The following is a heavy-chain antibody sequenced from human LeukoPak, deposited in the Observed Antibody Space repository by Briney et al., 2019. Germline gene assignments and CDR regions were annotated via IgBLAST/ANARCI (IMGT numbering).Heavy chain of an antibody. CDR2: IYYSGST. D-gene: IGHD2-2*01. V-gene: IGHV4-59*01. CDR1: GGSISSYY. J-gene: IGHJ5*02. Sequence: SETLSPTCTVSGGSISSYYWSWIRQPPGKGLEWIGYIYYSGSTNYNPSLKSRVTISVDTSKNQFSLELSSVTAADTAVYYCARDLLGRYCSSTSCHNWFDPWGQGTLVTVSS. CDR3: ARDLLGRYCSSTSCHNWFDP.